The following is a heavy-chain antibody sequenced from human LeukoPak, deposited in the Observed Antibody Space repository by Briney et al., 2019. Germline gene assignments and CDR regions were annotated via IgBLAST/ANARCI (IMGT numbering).Heavy chain of an antibody. CDR1: GFTFSSYA. CDR3: ARGEQWLASEGFDY. V-gene: IGHV3-30-3*01. Sequence: GGSLRLSCAASGFTFSSYAMHWVRQAPGKGLEWVAVISYDGSNKYYADSVKGRFTISRDNSKNTLCLQMNSPRAEDTAVYYCARGEQWLASEGFDYWGQGTLVTVSS. J-gene: IGHJ4*02. CDR2: ISYDGSNK. D-gene: IGHD6-19*01.